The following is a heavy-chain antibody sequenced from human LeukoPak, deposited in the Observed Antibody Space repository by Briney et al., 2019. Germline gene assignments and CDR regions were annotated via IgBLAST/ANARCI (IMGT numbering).Heavy chain of an antibody. Sequence: ASVKVYCKASGGTFSSYAISWVRQAPGQGLEWMGGIIPIFGTANYAQKFQGRVTITADESTSTAYMELSSLRSEDTAVYYCARDGGYCSSTSCRPYNWFDPWGQGTLVTVSS. CDR1: GGTFSSYA. D-gene: IGHD2-2*01. CDR2: IIPIFGTA. J-gene: IGHJ5*02. CDR3: ARDGGYCSSTSCRPYNWFDP. V-gene: IGHV1-69*13.